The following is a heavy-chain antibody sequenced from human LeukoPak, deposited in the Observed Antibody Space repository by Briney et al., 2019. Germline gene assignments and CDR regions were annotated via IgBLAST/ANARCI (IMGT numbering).Heavy chain of an antibody. V-gene: IGHV3-13*01. CDR1: GFTLSSYD. Sequence: PEGSLRLSCAASGFTLSSYDMHWVRQTTGKGLEWVSSIGTVSDTYYTDSVKGRFTISRDNARNSLNLQMNSLRAEDTAVYYCARGFSSGWHYFDYWGQGTLVTVSS. CDR2: IGTVSDT. D-gene: IGHD6-19*01. J-gene: IGHJ4*02. CDR3: ARGFSSGWHYFDY.